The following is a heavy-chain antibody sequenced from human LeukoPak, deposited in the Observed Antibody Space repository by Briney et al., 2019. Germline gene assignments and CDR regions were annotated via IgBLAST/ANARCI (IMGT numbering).Heavy chain of an antibody. V-gene: IGHV3-23*01. Sequence: QAGGSLRLSCAASGLTISTYAMTWVRQAPGKGPEWVSSITSSGATTYYADSVKGRFTISRDISKNTLYLQMNSLTAEDSAVYYCAKEFIAGDGHVDCDSWGQGTLVTVSS. CDR1: GLTISTYA. CDR2: ITSSGATT. CDR3: AKEFIAGDGHVDCDS. J-gene: IGHJ4*02. D-gene: IGHD5-24*01.